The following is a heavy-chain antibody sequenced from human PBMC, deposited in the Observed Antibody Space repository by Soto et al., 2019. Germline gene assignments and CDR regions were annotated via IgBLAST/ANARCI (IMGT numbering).Heavy chain of an antibody. D-gene: IGHD6-13*01. CDR1: GFTFSSYW. CDR2: INSDESST. CDR3: VRYEYSSNWYPDY. Sequence: GGSLRLSCAASGFTFSSYWMHWVRQPPGKGLVWVSRINSDESSTSYADSVKGRFTISRDNAKNTLYLQMNSLRVEDTAVYYCVRYEYSSNWYPDYWGQGTLVTVSS. J-gene: IGHJ4*02. V-gene: IGHV3-74*01.